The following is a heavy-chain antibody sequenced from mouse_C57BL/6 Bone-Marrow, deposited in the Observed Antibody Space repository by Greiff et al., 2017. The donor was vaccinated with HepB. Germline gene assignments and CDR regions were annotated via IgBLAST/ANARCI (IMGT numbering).Heavy chain of an antibody. CDR1: GFNIKDDY. V-gene: IGHV14-4*01. CDR3: TTGAFYYYGSSYDWYFDV. J-gene: IGHJ1*03. D-gene: IGHD1-1*01. Sequence: EVQLQQSGAELVRPGASVKLSCTASGFNIKDDYMHWVKQRPEQGLEWIGWIDPENGDTEYASKFQGKATITADTSSNTAYLQLSSLTSEDTAVYYCTTGAFYYYGSSYDWYFDVWGTGTTGTVSS. CDR2: IDPENGDT.